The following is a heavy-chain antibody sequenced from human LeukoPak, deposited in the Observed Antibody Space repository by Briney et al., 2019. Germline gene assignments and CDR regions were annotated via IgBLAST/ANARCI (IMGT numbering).Heavy chain of an antibody. Sequence: GGSLRLSCAASGFTVSSNYMSWVRQAPGKGLEWVSVIYSGGSTYYADSVKGRFTISRDNSKNTLYLQMNSLRAEDTAVYYCARDSSGYYLRSDYWGQGTLVIVSS. V-gene: IGHV3-66*02. CDR2: IYSGGST. J-gene: IGHJ4*02. CDR3: ARDSSGYYLRSDY. CDR1: GFTVSSNY. D-gene: IGHD3-22*01.